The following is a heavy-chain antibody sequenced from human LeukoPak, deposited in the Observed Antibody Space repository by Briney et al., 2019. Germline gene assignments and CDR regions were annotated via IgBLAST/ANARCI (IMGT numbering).Heavy chain of an antibody. V-gene: IGHV3-20*04. Sequence: GGSLRLSCAPSGFTYEDYGMRWLRQAPGKGLEGVSGINWSGGSTGYADSVKGRFTISRDNAKNSLYLQMNSLRAEDTALYYCARVRFKSYHDFWSGYLAYFDYWGQGTLVTVSS. CDR2: INWSGGST. CDR1: GFTYEDYG. CDR3: ARVRFKSYHDFWSGYLAYFDY. D-gene: IGHD3-3*01. J-gene: IGHJ4*02.